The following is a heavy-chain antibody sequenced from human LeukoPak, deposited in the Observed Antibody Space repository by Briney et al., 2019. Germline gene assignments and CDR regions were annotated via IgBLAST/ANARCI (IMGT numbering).Heavy chain of an antibody. CDR3: AKFITAAGTNYYYMDV. V-gene: IGHV3-23*01. CDR1: GFTFSNYA. Sequence: GGSRRLSCAASGFTFSNYAMSWVRQAPGKGLEWVSAISASGTSTYYADSVKGRFTISRDNSKNTLYLQMNSLRAEDTAVYYCAKFITAAGTNYYYMDVWGKGTTVTVSS. D-gene: IGHD6-13*01. J-gene: IGHJ6*03. CDR2: ISASGTST.